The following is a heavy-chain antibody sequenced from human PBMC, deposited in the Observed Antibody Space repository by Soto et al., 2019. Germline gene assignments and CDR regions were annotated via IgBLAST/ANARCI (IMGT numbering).Heavy chain of an antibody. CDR3: ARDHSYSGNWAFDY. V-gene: IGHV4-4*02. J-gene: IGHJ4*02. CDR1: GDSINTTDW. D-gene: IGHD5-12*01. Sequence: SETLSLTCAVSGDSINTTDWWNWVRQPPGKGLEWIGEIYHGGNINYNPSLKSRVTISMDKSKNQISLNLFSVTAADTAVYYCARDHSYSGNWAFDYWGQGALVTVSS. CDR2: IYHGGNI.